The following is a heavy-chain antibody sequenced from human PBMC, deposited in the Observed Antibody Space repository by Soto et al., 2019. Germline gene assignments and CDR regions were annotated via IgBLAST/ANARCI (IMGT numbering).Heavy chain of an antibody. CDR3: ARRMGGGWDPSAYMDV. V-gene: IGHV1-18*01. J-gene: IGHJ6*03. CDR1: GYTFTSYG. Sequence: TSVKVSCKASGYTFTSYGISWVRQAPGQGLEWMGWISAYNGNTNYAQKLQGRVTMTTDTSTSTAYMELRSLRSDDTAVYYCARRMGGGWDPSAYMDVWGKGTTVTVSS. D-gene: IGHD6-19*01. CDR2: ISAYNGNT.